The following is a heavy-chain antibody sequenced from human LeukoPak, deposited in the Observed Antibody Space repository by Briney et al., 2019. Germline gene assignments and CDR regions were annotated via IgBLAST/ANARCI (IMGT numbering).Heavy chain of an antibody. CDR2: ISSTSSLI. CDR1: GFTVSSDY. D-gene: IGHD6-19*01. CDR3: ARYNSGWNDY. Sequence: PGGSLRLSCAASGFTVSSDYMSWVRQAPGKGLEWVSSISSTSSLIWYADSLKGRFTISRDNAKNSLYLQMDSLRAEDTAVYYCARYNSGWNDYWGQGTLVTVSS. V-gene: IGHV3-21*01. J-gene: IGHJ4*02.